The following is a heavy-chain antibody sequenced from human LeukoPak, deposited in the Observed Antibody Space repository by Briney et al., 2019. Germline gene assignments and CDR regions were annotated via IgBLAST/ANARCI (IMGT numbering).Heavy chain of an antibody. D-gene: IGHD4-17*01. CDR2: IDYSGGSS. Sequence: GGSLRLSCTVSGFTLSSYEMSWIRQAPGKGLEWVSSIDYSGGSSYYADSVKGRFTISRDNSKNTLYLQMNSLRAEDTAIYYCARDDYGEAFDYWGQGTLVTVSS. CDR1: GFTLSSYE. V-gene: IGHV3-23*01. J-gene: IGHJ4*02. CDR3: ARDDYGEAFDY.